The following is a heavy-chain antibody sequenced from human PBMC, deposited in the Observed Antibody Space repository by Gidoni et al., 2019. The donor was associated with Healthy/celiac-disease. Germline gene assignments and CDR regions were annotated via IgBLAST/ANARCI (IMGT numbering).Heavy chain of an antibody. Sequence: QVQLVEPGGGVVQPGRSLRLSCAASGFTFSSYGMHWVRQAPGTGWEWVAFIRYDGSNKNYANAVKGRFPISRDNSKNPLYLQMNSLRAEDTAVYYCAKDPRIAVAGGGDYRGQGTLVTVSS. CDR3: AKDPRIAVAGGGDY. V-gene: IGHV3-30*02. CDR2: IRYDGSNK. J-gene: IGHJ4*02. D-gene: IGHD6-19*01. CDR1: GFTFSSYG.